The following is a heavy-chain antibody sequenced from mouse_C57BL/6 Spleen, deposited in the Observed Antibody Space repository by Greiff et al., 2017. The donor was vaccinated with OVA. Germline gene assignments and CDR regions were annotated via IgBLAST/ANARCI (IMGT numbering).Heavy chain of an antibody. CDR1: GYTFTSYW. V-gene: IGHV1-55*01. Sequence: VQLQQPGAELVKPGASVKMSCKASGYTFTSYWITWVKQRPGQGLEWIGDIYPGSGSTNYNEKFKSKATLTVDTSSSTAYMQLSSLTSEDSAVXYCARSTTVVAPWDYWGQGTTLTVSS. D-gene: IGHD1-1*01. CDR3: ARSTTVVAPWDY. CDR2: IYPGSGST. J-gene: IGHJ2*01.